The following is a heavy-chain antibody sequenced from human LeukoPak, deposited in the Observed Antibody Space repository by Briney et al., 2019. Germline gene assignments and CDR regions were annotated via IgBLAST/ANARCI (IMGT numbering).Heavy chain of an antibody. CDR2: IYYSGST. CDR1: GGPNSSYY. CDR3: ARVPHYYGSGSYYNGKDGMDA. J-gene: IGHJ6*02. V-gene: IGHV4-59*08. Sequence: SSETLSLTCTVSGGPNSSYYWSWIRQPPGKGLEWIGYIYYSGSTNYNPSLKSRVTISVDTSKNQFSLKLSSVTAADTAVYYCARVPHYYGSGSYYNGKDGMDAWGQGTTVTVSS. D-gene: IGHD3-10*01.